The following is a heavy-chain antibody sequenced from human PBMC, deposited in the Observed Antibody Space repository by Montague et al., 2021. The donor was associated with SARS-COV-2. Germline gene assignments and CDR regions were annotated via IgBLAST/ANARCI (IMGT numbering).Heavy chain of an antibody. V-gene: IGHV2-70*11. J-gene: IGHJ6*02. CDR1: GSSRSTSGMC. CDR3: ARTAGTDYTGYYYYAMDV. CDR2: IDWDDDK. Sequence: PALVKPTQTLTLTCTFSGSSRSTSGMCVSWIRQPPGKALEWLARIDWDDDKYYSTSLKTRLTISKDTSKNQVVLTMTNMDPVDTATYYCARTAGTDYTGYYYYAMDVWGQGTTVTVSS. D-gene: IGHD3-10*01.